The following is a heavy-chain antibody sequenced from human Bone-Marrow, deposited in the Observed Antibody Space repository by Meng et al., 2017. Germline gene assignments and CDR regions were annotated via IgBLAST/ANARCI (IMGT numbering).Heavy chain of an antibody. CDR1: GYNVSSNRSP. Sequence: LKHSDPRHVKPSQTLSLPCALSGYNVSSNRSPWNWIRQSPSRGIECLERTYYRSKLYNDYAVSVRSRITINPDTSKNQFSLQLNSVTPEDTAVYYCARGGIAASRPDYWGQGTLVTVSS. CDR3: ARGGIAASRPDY. D-gene: IGHD6-13*01. CDR2: TYYRSKLYN. V-gene: IGHV6-1*01. J-gene: IGHJ4*02.